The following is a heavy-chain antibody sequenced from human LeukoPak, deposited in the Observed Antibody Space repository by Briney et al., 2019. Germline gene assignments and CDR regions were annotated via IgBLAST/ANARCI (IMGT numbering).Heavy chain of an antibody. Sequence: PGGSLRLSCAASGFTFSTYAMSWVRQAPGKGLEWVSSTSSSSSYIYYADSVKGRFTISRDNAKNSLYLQMNSLRAEDTAVYYCARGSNYYGMDVWGQGTTVTVSS. CDR2: TSSSSSYI. J-gene: IGHJ6*02. CDR3: ARGSNYYGMDV. CDR1: GFTFSTYA. V-gene: IGHV3-21*01. D-gene: IGHD4-11*01.